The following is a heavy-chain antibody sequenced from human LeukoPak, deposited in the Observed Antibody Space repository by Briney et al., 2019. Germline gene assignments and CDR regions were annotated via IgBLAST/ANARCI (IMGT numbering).Heavy chain of an antibody. CDR3: ARDPRGTYYSDY. Sequence: ASLKVSRKSCGFTYTAYYVHWVPQAPGQRLDLRGWINPKSGVTKSAQKFDRVTMTRDPSISTAYLELGRLRSDDTAVYYCARDPRGTYYSDYWGQGTLVTVSS. D-gene: IGHD1-26*01. CDR1: GFTYTAYY. V-gene: IGHV1-2*02. CDR2: INPKSGVT. J-gene: IGHJ4*02.